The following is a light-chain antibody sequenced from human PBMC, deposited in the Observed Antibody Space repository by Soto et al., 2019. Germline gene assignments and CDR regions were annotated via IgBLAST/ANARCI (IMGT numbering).Light chain of an antibody. CDR2: EVS. V-gene: IGLV2-14*01. Sequence: QSALTQPASVSGSPGQSITISCTGTSSDIGSYNYVSWYQHHPGKAPKLMIFEVSNRPSGVSNRFSASKSGNTASLTISGLQAEDEADYYCTSYTTSNTWVFGGGTQLTVL. J-gene: IGLJ3*02. CDR1: SSDIGSYNY. CDR3: TSYTTSNTWV.